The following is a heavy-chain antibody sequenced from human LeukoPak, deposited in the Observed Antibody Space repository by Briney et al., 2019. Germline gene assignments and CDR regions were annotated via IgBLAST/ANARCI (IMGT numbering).Heavy chain of an antibody. Sequence: TGGSLRLSCAASGFTVSRNYMSWVRKAPGKGLEWVSFIYSDGRTYYAHSVNGRFTISRDNSRNTLYLQMNSLRAEDTAVYYCARLYYYDSRGLDYWGQGTLVTVSS. D-gene: IGHD3-22*01. J-gene: IGHJ4*02. CDR3: ARLYYYDSRGLDY. V-gene: IGHV3-53*01. CDR2: IYSDGRT. CDR1: GFTVSRNY.